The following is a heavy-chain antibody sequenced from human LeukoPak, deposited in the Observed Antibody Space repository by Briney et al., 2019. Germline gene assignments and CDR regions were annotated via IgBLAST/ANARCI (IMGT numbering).Heavy chain of an antibody. D-gene: IGHD2-2*01. J-gene: IGHJ4*02. CDR1: GYTFTGYH. CDR2: INPNSGDT. Sequence: APVKVSCRASGYTFTGYHIHWVRQAPGLGLEWMGRINPNSGDTNYAQNFQGRVTMTRDTSINTAYMELSRLRSDDTAVYYCARDYCSSTSCLFDYWGQGTLVTVSS. CDR3: ARDYCSSTSCLFDY. V-gene: IGHV1-2*06.